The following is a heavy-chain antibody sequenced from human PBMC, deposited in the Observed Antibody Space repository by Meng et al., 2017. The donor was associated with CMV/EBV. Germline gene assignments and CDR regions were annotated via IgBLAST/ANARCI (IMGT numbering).Heavy chain of an antibody. CDR3: ARDDGSLDY. Sequence: LVPSGHASTNPRSSAESCCHSSGYTFTGYYMHGVRQAPGQGLEWMGWINPNSGGTNYAQKFQCRVTMTRDTSISTAHMELSRLRSDDTAVYYCARDDGSLDYWGQGTLVTVSS. J-gene: IGHJ4*02. V-gene: IGHV1-2*02. CDR1: GYTFTGYY. CDR2: INPNSGGT. D-gene: IGHD2-15*01.